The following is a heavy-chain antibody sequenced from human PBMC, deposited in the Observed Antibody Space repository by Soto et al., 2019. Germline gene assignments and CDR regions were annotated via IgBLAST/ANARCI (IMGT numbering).Heavy chain of an antibody. J-gene: IGHJ6*02. CDR3: ARGNWNYYYGFDV. V-gene: IGHV3-7*01. CDR2: IKPDGSEQ. D-gene: IGHD1-20*01. Sequence: GGSLRISCAASGFTFSSYSMNWVRPAPGKGPEWVANIKPDGSEQYYVDSVKGRFTISRDNANNSLYLQMNSLRAEDTAVYFCARGNWNYYYGFDVWGQGTTVTVSS. CDR1: GFTFSSYS.